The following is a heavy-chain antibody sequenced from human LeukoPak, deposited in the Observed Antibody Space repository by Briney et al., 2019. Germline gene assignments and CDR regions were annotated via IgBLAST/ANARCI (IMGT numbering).Heavy chain of an antibody. J-gene: IGHJ4*02. V-gene: IGHV4-39*01. CDR1: GGSISIGSYY. CDR3: ARHKALTTF. D-gene: IGHD2/OR15-2a*01. Sequence: SETLSLTCTVSGGSISIGSYYWGWIRQPPGKGLEWIGSIYYSGGTYYNPSLKSRVTISVDTSKNQFSLRLSSVTAADTAVYYCARHKALTTFWGQGTLVTVSS. CDR2: IYYSGGT.